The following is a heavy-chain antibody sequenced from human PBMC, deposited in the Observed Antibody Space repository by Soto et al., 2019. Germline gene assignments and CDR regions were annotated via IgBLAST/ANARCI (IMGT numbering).Heavy chain of an antibody. CDR3: ASPSGSSSSQADGMDV. V-gene: IGHV5-51*01. D-gene: IGHD6-6*01. CDR1: GYSFTIYW. CDR2: IYPGDSDT. Sequence: GESLKISCKGSGYSFTIYWIGWVRQMPGKGLEWMGIIYPGDSDTRYSPSFQGQVTISADKSISTAYLQWSSLKASDTAMYYCASPSGSSSSQADGMDVWGQGTTVTVSS. J-gene: IGHJ6*02.